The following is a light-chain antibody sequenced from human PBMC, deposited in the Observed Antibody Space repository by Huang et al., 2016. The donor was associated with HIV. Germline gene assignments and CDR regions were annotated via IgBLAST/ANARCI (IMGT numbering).Light chain of an antibody. Sequence: ELVLTQSPATLSLSPGERATLSCRASQSVSSYLAWYQQKPGQAPRLLIYDTSNRASGIPARFSGSGSGTDFTLTISSLEPEDFAVYYCQQRSIWPPAFTFGGGTKVETK. CDR1: QSVSSY. CDR3: QQRSIWPPAFT. V-gene: IGKV3-11*01. CDR2: DTS. J-gene: IGKJ4*01.